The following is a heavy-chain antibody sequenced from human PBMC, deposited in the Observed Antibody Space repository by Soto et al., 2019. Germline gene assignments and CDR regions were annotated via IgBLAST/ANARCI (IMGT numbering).Heavy chain of an antibody. Sequence: PGGSLRLSCAGSGFTFDDFAMHWVRQPPGKGLEWVSGISWNSGSIGYADSVKGRFTISRDNAKNSLFLQMNSLRAEDTALYYCAKDIYQHGSWHPGGFDYWGQGTLVTVSS. CDR2: ISWNSGSI. CDR3: AKDIYQHGSWHPGGFDY. J-gene: IGHJ4*02. CDR1: GFTFDDFA. V-gene: IGHV3-9*01. D-gene: IGHD6-13*01.